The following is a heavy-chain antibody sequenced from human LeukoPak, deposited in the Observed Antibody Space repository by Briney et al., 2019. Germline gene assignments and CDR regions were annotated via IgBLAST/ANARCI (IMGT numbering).Heavy chain of an antibody. Sequence: ASVKVSCKASGYTFSSYDINWVRQATGQGLEWMGWMNPSSGNTGYAQKFQGRVTMTSNTSISTAYMELSSLRSEDTAVYYCARTIGIAARADYWGQGTLVTVSS. CDR3: ARTIGIAARADY. J-gene: IGHJ4*02. CDR1: GYTFSSYD. D-gene: IGHD6-6*01. V-gene: IGHV1-8*01. CDR2: MNPSSGNT.